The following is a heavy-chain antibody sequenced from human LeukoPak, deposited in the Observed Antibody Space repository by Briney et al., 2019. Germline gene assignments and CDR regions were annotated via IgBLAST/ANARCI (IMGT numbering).Heavy chain of an antibody. CDR1: GFTFSSFW. Sequence: GGSLRLSCAASGFTFSSFWMSWVRQAPGKGLEWVANVKQDGSEKYYVDSVKGRFIISRDNAENSLYLQMDSLRAEDTAMYYCAGSNDLFDYWGQGTLVTVSS. J-gene: IGHJ4*02. D-gene: IGHD1-1*01. CDR2: VKQDGSEK. CDR3: AGSNDLFDY. V-gene: IGHV3-7*01.